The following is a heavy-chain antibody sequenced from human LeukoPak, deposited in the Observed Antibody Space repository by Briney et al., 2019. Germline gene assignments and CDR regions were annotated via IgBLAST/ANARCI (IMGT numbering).Heavy chain of an antibody. D-gene: IGHD3-22*01. J-gene: IGHJ4*02. V-gene: IGHV4-39*07. CDR2: IYYSGST. CDR1: GGSISSSSYY. Sequence: SETLSLTCTVSGGSISSSSYYWGWIRQPPGKGLEWIGSIYYSGSTYYNPSLKSRVTISVDTSKNQFSLKLSSVTAADTAVYYCARSTPPHYDSSGYYDYWGQGTLVTVSS. CDR3: ARSTPPHYDSSGYYDY.